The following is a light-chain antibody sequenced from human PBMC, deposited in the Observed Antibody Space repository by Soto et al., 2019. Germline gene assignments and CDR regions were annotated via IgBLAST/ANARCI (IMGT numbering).Light chain of an antibody. Sequence: SSSNIGSKTVNWYQQLPGTAPKLLIYSNYQRPSGVPDRFSGSKSGTSASLAISGPKFEEEANYYGSAWDAGLNGYASGPGTKFTVL. J-gene: IGLJ1*01. CDR2: SNY. V-gene: IGLV1-44*01. CDR1: SSNIGSKT. CDR3: SAWDAGLNGYA.